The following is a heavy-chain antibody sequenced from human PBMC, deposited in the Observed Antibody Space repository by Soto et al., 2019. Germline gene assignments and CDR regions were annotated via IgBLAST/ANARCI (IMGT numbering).Heavy chain of an antibody. V-gene: IGHV1-46*03. D-gene: IGHD2-15*01. Sequence: QAQVVQSGAEARAPGASVKVSCKASGYIFTSYYIHWVRQAPGQGLEYLGVAYPHAATTYVAQKFQGRITVHMERFTNTVELEVTSLTPADTAVYYCARVRDRAYGVDRWGQGTLVTVSS. CDR3: ARVRDRAYGVDR. CDR1: GYIFTSYY. J-gene: IGHJ4*02. CDR2: AYPHAATT.